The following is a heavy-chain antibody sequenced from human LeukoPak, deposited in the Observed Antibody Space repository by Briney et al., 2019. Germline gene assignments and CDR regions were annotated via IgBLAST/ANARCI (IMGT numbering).Heavy chain of an antibody. Sequence: ASVKVSCKASGGTFSSYAISWVRQAPGQGLEWMGRIIPILGIANYAQKFQGRVTITADKSTSTAYMELSSLRAEDTAVYYCAKGRGIVVVVVALFDYWGQGTRFTVSS. CDR2: IIPILGIA. CDR3: AKGRGIVVVVVALFDY. CDR1: GGTFSSYA. J-gene: IGHJ4*02. D-gene: IGHD2-15*01. V-gene: IGHV1-69*04.